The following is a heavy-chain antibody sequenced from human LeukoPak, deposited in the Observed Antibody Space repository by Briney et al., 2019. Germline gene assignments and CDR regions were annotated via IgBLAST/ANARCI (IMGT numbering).Heavy chain of an antibody. CDR1: GFTFGDYA. CDR3: AKEDWNDVH. Sequence: GGSLRLSCTASGFTFGDYAMSWFRQAPGKGLEWVGFIRSKAYGGTTEYAASVKGRFTISRDDSKSIAYLQMNSLRAEDTAVYYCAKEDWNDVHWGQGTLVTVSS. J-gene: IGHJ4*02. CDR2: IRSKAYGGTT. D-gene: IGHD1-1*01. V-gene: IGHV3-49*03.